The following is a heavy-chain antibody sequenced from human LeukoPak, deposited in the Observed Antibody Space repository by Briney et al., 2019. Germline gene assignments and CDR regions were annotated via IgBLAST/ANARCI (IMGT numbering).Heavy chain of an antibody. CDR3: ARDKPYSSSSPFDP. D-gene: IGHD6-6*01. V-gene: IGHV6-1*01. CDR2: TYYRSKWYN. J-gene: IGHJ5*02. Sequence: SQTLSLTCAISGDSVSNNSAVWNWIRQSPSRGLEWLGRTYYRSKWYNDYGASVKSRITINPDTSKNQFSLQLNSVTPEDTAVYYCARDKPYSSSSPFDPWGQGTLVTVSS. CDR1: GDSVSNNSAV.